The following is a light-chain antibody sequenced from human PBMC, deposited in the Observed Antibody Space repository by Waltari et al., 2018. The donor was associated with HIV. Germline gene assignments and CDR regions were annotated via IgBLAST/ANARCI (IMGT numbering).Light chain of an antibody. CDR2: SNN. V-gene: IGLV1-44*01. CDR1: SSNIGSNT. J-gene: IGLJ3*02. Sequence: QSVLTQPPSASGTPGQRVTISCSGSSSNIGSNTVNWYQQVPGTAPKLLIFSNNQRPSGVPARCSGSKSGASASLAISGLQSEDEADYYCAAWDDSLTGRVFGGGTKLTVL. CDR3: AAWDDSLTGRV.